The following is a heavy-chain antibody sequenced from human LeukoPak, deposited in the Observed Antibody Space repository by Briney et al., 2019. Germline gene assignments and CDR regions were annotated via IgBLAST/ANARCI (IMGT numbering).Heavy chain of an antibody. CDR3: ARARTLVVVAATHY. CDR1: GYTFTGYY. Sequence: AASVKVSCKASGYTFTGYYMHWVRQAPGQGLEWMGWINPNSGGTNYAQKFQGRVTMTRDTSISTAYMELSRLRSDDTDVYYCARARTLVVVAATHYWGQGTLVTVSS. J-gene: IGHJ4*02. D-gene: IGHD2-15*01. V-gene: IGHV1-2*02. CDR2: INPNSGGT.